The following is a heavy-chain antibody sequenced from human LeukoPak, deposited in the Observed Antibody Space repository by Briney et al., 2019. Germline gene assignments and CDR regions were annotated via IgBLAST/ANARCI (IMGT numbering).Heavy chain of an antibody. V-gene: IGHV3-74*01. Sequence: GGSLRLSCAASGFTFSSYWIHWVRQAPGKGLVWVSHINSDGSSATYADSVKGRLTISRDNAKNTVYLQMNSLRAEDTAVFYCARGGVGCFDYWGQGALVTVSS. CDR1: GFTFSSYW. CDR2: INSDGSSA. D-gene: IGHD6-19*01. J-gene: IGHJ4*02. CDR3: ARGGVGCFDY.